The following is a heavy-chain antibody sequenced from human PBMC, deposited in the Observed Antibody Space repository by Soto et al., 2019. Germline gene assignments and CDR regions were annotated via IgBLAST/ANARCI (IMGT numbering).Heavy chain of an antibody. CDR2: IFYTGVT. J-gene: IGHJ2*01. V-gene: IGHV4-61*03. D-gene: IGHD3-22*01. Sequence: LIWIRQAPGTGLEYIGYIFYTGVTNYNPSLSSRVTISLDTSKNHFSLKLNSMTAADTAVYYCVRVLDSSWYADLWGRGTLVTVSS. CDR3: VRVLDSSWYADL.